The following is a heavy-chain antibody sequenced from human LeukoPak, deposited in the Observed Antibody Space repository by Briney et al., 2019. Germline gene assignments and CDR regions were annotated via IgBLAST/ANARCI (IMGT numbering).Heavy chain of an antibody. CDR1: GGSISNINYY. CDR2: LHYSGTT. CDR3: ARPGNTVMVESYASDI. Sequence: PSETLSLTCTVSGGSISNINYYWGWIRQPPGKGLEWIGSLHYSGTTHYNPSLESRVTISVDTSKNQFSLSLRSVTAADTAVYYCARPGNTVMVESYASDIWGQGTMVTVSS. V-gene: IGHV4-39*01. D-gene: IGHD5-18*01. J-gene: IGHJ3*02.